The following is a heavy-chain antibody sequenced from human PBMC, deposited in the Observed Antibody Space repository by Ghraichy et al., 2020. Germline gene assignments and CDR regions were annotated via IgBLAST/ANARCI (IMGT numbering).Heavy chain of an antibody. CDR3: ARTAAATTHSFDY. CDR2: TNYRSKWYN. CDR1: GDSVSSNSAT. D-gene: IGHD1-26*01. Sequence: SQTLSLTCAISGDSVSSNSATWNWIRQSPSRGLEWLGRTNYRSKWYNEYAVSVKSRITINPDTSKNQFSLQLNSVTPEDTAVYYCARTAAATTHSFDYWGQGTLVTVSS. J-gene: IGHJ4*02. V-gene: IGHV6-1*01.